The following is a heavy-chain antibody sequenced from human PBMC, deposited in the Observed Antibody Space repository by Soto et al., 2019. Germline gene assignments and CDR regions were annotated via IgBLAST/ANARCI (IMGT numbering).Heavy chain of an antibody. J-gene: IGHJ5*02. CDR2: MNPNSGNT. CDR1: GYTFPSYD. D-gene: IGHD3-3*01. Sequence: ASVKVSCKASGYTFPSYDINWVRQATGQGLEWMGWMNPNSGNTGYAQKFQGRVTMTRNTSISTAYMELRGLRAEDTAVYYCARGRGYDFWSGSVRNNWFDPWRQGNLVT. V-gene: IGHV1-8*01. CDR3: ARGRGYDFWSGSVRNNWFDP.